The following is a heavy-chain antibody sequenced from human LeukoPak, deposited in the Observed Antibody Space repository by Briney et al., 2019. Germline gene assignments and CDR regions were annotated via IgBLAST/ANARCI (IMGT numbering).Heavy chain of an antibody. CDR2: ISAYNGKT. V-gene: IGHV1-18*01. CDR3: ARDQYYDSKGWFDP. Sequence: GASVKVSCKASGYTFTSYGISWVRQAPGQGLEWMGWISAYNGKTNYAQKLQDRVTMTTDTSTSTAYMELRSLRSDDTAVYYCARDQYYDSKGWFDPWGQGTLVTVSS. D-gene: IGHD3-22*01. CDR1: GYTFTSYG. J-gene: IGHJ5*02.